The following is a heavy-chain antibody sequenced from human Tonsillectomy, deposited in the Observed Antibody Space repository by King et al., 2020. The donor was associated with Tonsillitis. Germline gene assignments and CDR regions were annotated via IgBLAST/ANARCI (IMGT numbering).Heavy chain of an antibody. D-gene: IGHD1-1*01. CDR1: GFTFSNYA. Sequence: VQLVESGGGVVQPGRSLRLSCAASGFTFSNYAMHWVRQAPGKGLEWVAIISYDGSNKHYADSVKGRFTISRDNSKNKVYVQMNSLGAEDTAVYYCAREHMSGDWNDPLGYFDYWGQGTLVTVSS. CDR3: AREHMSGDWNDPLGYFDY. CDR2: ISYDGSNK. J-gene: IGHJ4*02. V-gene: IGHV3-30*04.